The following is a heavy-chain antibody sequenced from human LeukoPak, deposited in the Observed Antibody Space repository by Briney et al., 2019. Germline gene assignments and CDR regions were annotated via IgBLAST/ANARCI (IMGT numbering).Heavy chain of an antibody. V-gene: IGHV1-18*01. CDR1: GYTFTSYG. D-gene: IGHD3-3*01. CDR2: ISAYNGNT. J-gene: IGHJ5*02. CDR3: ARAYYDFWSGYLDWFDP. Sequence: ASVKVSCKASGYTFTSYGISWVRQAPGQGLEWMGRISAYNGNTNYAQKLQGRVTMTTDTSTSTAYMELRSLRSDDTAVYYCARAYYDFWSGYLDWFDPWGQGTLVTVSS.